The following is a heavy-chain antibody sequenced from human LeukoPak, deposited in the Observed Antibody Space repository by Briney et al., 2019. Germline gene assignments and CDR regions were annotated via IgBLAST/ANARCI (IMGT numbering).Heavy chain of an antibody. CDR3: ARGRGCDQYYFDY. V-gene: IGHV4-59*01. Sequence: SETLSLTCTVSGGSISSYYWSWIRQPPGKGLEWIGYIYYSGSTNYDPSLKSRVTISVDTSKNQFPLKLSSVTAADTALYYCARGRGCDQYYFDYWGQGTLVTVSS. J-gene: IGHJ4*02. CDR2: IYYSGST. CDR1: GGSISSYY. D-gene: IGHD2-15*01.